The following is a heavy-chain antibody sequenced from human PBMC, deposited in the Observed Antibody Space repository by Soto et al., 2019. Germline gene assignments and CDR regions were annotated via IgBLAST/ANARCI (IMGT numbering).Heavy chain of an antibody. D-gene: IGHD1-26*01. CDR2: IRSGSSSI. CDR1: GFTFSSYD. J-gene: IGHJ3*01. Sequence: EVQLVESGGGLVQPGGSLRLSCAASGFTFSSYDMNWVRQAPGKGPEWVSFIRSGSSSIYYADSVRGRFTISRDNADNSLYLQMHSLRDEDTAVYFCVRDRLGGAFDFWGQGTMVTVSS. CDR3: VRDRLGGAFDF. V-gene: IGHV3-48*02.